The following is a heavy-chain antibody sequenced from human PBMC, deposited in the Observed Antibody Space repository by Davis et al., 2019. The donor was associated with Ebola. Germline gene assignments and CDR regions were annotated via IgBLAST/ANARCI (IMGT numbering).Heavy chain of an antibody. CDR2: IYYSGST. Sequence: GSLRLSCTVSGGSISSSSYYWGWIRQPPGKGLEWIGSIYYSGSTYYNPSLKSRVTISVDTSKNQFSLKLSSVTAADTAVYYCARSLRDIVVVVAAAGWFDPWGQGTLVTVSS. CDR1: GGSISSSSYY. CDR3: ARSLRDIVVVVAAAGWFDP. J-gene: IGHJ5*02. D-gene: IGHD2-15*01. V-gene: IGHV4-39*01.